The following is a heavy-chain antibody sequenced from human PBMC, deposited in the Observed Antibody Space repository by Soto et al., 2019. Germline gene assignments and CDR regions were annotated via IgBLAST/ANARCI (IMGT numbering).Heavy chain of an antibody. CDR1: GGTFSSYA. Sequence: SVKVSCKASGGTFSSYAISWVRQAPGQGLEWMGGIIPIFGTANYAQKVQGRGTITADESMSTAYMELSSLRSEDTALYYCARDCSSSSPDYYYYGMDVWGQGTTGAVSS. CDR2: IIPIFGTA. CDR3: ARDCSSSSPDYYYYGMDV. D-gene: IGHD6-6*01. J-gene: IGHJ6*02. V-gene: IGHV1-69*13.